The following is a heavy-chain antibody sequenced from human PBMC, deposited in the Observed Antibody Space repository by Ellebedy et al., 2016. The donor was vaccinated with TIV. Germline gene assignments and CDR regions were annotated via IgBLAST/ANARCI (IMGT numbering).Heavy chain of an antibody. CDR3: TKSLFDWL. CDR1: GFNFNNAD. CDR2: ISASGGTS. J-gene: IGHJ4*02. V-gene: IGHV3-23*01. D-gene: IGHD3-9*01. Sequence: GESLKISCVGSGFNFNNADMTWVRQAPGKELEWVAAISASGGTSYYAAPVQGRVTISRDYSRNTLSLDIRSLQVDDTAIYYCTKSLFDWLWGQGALVTVSS.